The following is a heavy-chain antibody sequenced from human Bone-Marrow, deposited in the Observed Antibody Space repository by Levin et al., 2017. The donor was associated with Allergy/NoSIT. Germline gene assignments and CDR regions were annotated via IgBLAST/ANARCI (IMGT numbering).Heavy chain of an antibody. V-gene: IGHV4-59*01. CDR3: ARTWGVYCTSTSCYRDYMDV. D-gene: IGHD2-2*02. J-gene: IGHJ6*03. CDR1: NGSIRHYF. CDR2: IEYTGST. Sequence: SETLSLTCTVSNGSIRHYFAAWIRQSPGKGLEWIGSIEYTGSTNYNPSLRSRVSMSLDTSKTKFSLKLSSVTAADTAIYFCARTWGVYCTSTSCYRDYMDVWGRGTTVTVSS.